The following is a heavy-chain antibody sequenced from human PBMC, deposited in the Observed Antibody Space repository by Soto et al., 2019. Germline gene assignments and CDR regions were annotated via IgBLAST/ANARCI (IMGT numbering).Heavy chain of an antibody. J-gene: IGHJ4*02. Sequence: QVQLVQSGAEVKKPGSSVKVSCKASGGTFSSYAISWVRQAPGQGLEWMGGIIPIFGTANYAQKVQGRVTMTADESTSTAYMELSSLRAEDTAVYYCARGPRYCSGGSCYSVDYWGQGTLVTVSS. CDR1: GGTFSSYA. CDR2: IIPIFGTA. CDR3: ARGPRYCSGGSCYSVDY. V-gene: IGHV1-69*01. D-gene: IGHD2-15*01.